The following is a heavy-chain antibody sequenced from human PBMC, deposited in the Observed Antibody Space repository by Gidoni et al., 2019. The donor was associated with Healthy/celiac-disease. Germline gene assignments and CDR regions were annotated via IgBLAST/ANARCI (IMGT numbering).Heavy chain of an antibody. CDR1: VFTVSNDY. D-gene: IGHD3-3*01. Sequence: QVQLVDSRAGLVHPVVSLRLSCAAPVFTVSNDYVSWILQAPRKGLEWVSYIRSSGSTIYYADSVKGRFTITRDKAKNSLYLQMNSLRAEDTDVYYCARGWLESPTYYDFWSDHPPGYFDYWGQGTLVTVSS. V-gene: IGHV3-11*01. CDR3: ARGWLESPTYYDFWSDHPPGYFDY. J-gene: IGHJ4*02. CDR2: IRSSGSTI.